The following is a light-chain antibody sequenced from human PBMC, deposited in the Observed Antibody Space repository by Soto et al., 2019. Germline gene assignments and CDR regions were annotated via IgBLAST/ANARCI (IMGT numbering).Light chain of an antibody. J-gene: IGKJ3*01. CDR3: QQYDTLPPT. CDR2: DAS. V-gene: IGKV1-33*01. CDR1: QDIRNY. Sequence: DIQMTQSPSSLSASVGDRVTITCQSSQDIRNYLNWYQQKPGKAPKLLMSDASILETGVPSRFSGSGSGTDFTFTLSGLQPEDIATYYCQQYDTLPPTFGPGTKVDLK.